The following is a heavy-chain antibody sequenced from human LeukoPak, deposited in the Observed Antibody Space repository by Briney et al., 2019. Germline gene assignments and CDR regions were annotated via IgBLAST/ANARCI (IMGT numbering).Heavy chain of an antibody. CDR2: IRSDATT. V-gene: IGHV3-66*01. CDR1: GFTASSKY. Sequence: GGSLRLSCTASGFTASSKYMSWVRQAPGKGLEWVSFIRSDATTAYADSVQGRFTISRDDSRNTLYLQMNSLRAEDTAVYYCARDGRDGYTPFDYWGQGTLVTVSS. CDR3: ARDGRDGYTPFDY. J-gene: IGHJ4*02. D-gene: IGHD5-24*01.